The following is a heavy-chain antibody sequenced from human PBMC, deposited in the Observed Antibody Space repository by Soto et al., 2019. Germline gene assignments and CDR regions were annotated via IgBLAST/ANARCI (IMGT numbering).Heavy chain of an antibody. CDR1: GYTFTSYY. CDR2: INPSGGST. V-gene: IGHV1-46*01. D-gene: IGHD3-16*02. Sequence: QVQLVQSGAEVKKPGASVKVSCKASGYTFTSYYMHWVRQAPGQGLEWMGIINPSGGSTSYAQKFQGRVTMTRDTSTSTVYMELSSLRSEDTAVYYCARGPMITFGGVIVMRWFDPWGQGTLVTVSS. CDR3: ARGPMITFGGVIVMRWFDP. J-gene: IGHJ5*02.